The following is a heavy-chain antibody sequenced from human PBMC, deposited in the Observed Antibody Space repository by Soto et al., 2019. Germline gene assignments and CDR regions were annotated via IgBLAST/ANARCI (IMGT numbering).Heavy chain of an antibody. J-gene: IGHJ4*02. Sequence: GXSLRLSCAASGFTFSIYAISWVLQAPGKGLGWVPAISFRGGSKYYADSGRGGFTVSRENTKNLLYLKINGLRAEDTPVYYCGASEVVAAHYWGKGALVTVSP. CDR2: ISFRGGSK. CDR1: GFTFSIYA. CDR3: GASEVVAAHY. V-gene: IGHV3-23*01. D-gene: IGHD2-15*01.